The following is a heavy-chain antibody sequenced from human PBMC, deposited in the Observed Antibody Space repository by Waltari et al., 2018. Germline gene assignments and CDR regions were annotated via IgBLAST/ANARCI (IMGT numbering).Heavy chain of an antibody. CDR1: GYTFSDYH. CDR2: INPKNGDT. J-gene: IGHJ4*02. CDR3: ARDPGPIVGAPDF. Sequence: QVQLVQSGTEVEKPGASVRVSCQASGYTFSDYHLHWVRQTPGQGFEWMGWINPKNGDTSYAQNFLGRVTMTRDTSINTAYMDLSGLRSDDVAVFYCARDPGPIVGAPDFWGQGTLVTVSS. V-gene: IGHV1-2*02. D-gene: IGHD1-26*01.